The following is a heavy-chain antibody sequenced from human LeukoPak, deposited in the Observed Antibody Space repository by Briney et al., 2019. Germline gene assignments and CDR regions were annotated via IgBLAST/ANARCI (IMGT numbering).Heavy chain of an antibody. CDR3: AKDSGGDYFDY. D-gene: IGHD2-21*01. J-gene: IGHJ4*02. CDR1: GFTFSSYG. Sequence: GGTLRLSCAASGFTFSSYGMSWVRQAPGKGLEWVSGISGSGGSTYYADSVKGRFTISRDNSKNTLYLQMNSLSAEDTAVYYCAKDSGGDYFDYWGQGTLVTVSS. V-gene: IGHV3-23*01. CDR2: ISGSGGST.